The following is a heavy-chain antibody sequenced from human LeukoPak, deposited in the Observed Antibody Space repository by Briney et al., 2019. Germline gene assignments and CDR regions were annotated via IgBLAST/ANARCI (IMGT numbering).Heavy chain of an antibody. J-gene: IGHJ3*02. D-gene: IGHD3-3*01. V-gene: IGHV3-30-3*01. CDR1: GFTFSSYA. CDR3: ARDNGITIFGVPSYDAFDI. Sequence: GGSLRLSCAASGFTFSSYAMHWVRQAPGKGLEWVAVISYDGSNKYYADSVKGRFTISRDNSKNTLYLQMNSLRAEDTAVYYCARDNGITIFGVPSYDAFDIWGQGTMVTVSS. CDR2: ISYDGSNK.